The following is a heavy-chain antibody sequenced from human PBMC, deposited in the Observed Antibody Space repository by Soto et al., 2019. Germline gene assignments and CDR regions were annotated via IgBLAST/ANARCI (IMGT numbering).Heavy chain of an antibody. CDR3: ASHDYAHYGMDV. Sequence: QVQLQESGPGLVKPSQTLSLTCTVSGGSISSGDYYWSWIRQPPGKGLEWIGYIYYSGSTYYNPSLKSLFSISVDTSKNQFSLKLSSVTAADTAVYYCASHDYAHYGMDVWGQGTTVTVSS. D-gene: IGHD3-16*01. J-gene: IGHJ6*02. V-gene: IGHV4-30-4*01. CDR2: IYYSGST. CDR1: GGSISSGDYY.